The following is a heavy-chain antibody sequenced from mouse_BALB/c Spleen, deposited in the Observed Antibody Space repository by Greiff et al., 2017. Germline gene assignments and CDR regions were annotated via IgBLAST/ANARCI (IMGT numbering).Heavy chain of an antibody. D-gene: IGHD2-14*01. V-gene: IGHV5-17*02. Sequence: EVKVVESGGGLVQPGGSRKLSCAASGFTFSSFGMHWVRQAPEKGLEWVAYISSGSSTIYYADTVKGRFTISRDNPKNTLFLQMTSLRSEDTAMYYCARSGRYGAMDYWGQGTSVTVSA. CDR2: ISSGSSTI. CDR3: ARSGRYGAMDY. J-gene: IGHJ4*01. CDR1: GFTFSSFG.